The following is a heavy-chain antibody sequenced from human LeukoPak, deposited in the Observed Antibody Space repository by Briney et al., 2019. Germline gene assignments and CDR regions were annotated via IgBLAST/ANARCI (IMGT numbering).Heavy chain of an antibody. CDR2: INHSGST. Sequence: PSETLSLTCAVYGGSFSGYYWSWIRQPPGKGLEWIGEINHSGSTNYNPSLKSRVAISVDTSKNQFSLKLSSVTAADTAVYYCARDVVAAAGTWDYWGQGTLVTVSS. V-gene: IGHV4-34*01. CDR3: ARDVVAAAGTWDY. J-gene: IGHJ4*02. D-gene: IGHD6-13*01. CDR1: GGSFSGYY.